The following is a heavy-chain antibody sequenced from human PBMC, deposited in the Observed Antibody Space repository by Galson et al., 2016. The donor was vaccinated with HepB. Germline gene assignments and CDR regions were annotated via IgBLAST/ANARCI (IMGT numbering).Heavy chain of an antibody. V-gene: IGHV3-21*01. CDR1: GFSFSSYK. CDR2: ISFSSSRM. CDR3: AKEAVQDITVFGVEIKGVSGMDV. D-gene: IGHD3-3*01. Sequence: SLRLSCAASGFSFSSYKMNWVRQAPGKGLEWVSSISFSSSRMNYADSVKGRFTISRDNAKNSLYLQMDSLRPEDTAIYYCAKEAVQDITVFGVEIKGVSGMDVWGQGTTVTVS. J-gene: IGHJ6*02.